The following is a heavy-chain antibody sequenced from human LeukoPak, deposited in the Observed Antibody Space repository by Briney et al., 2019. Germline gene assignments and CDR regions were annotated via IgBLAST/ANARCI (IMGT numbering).Heavy chain of an antibody. CDR3: ATALDYDDSRDY. D-gene: IGHD4-17*01. J-gene: IGHJ4*02. V-gene: IGHV3-7*01. CDR2: IKPDGSEK. CDR1: HFTFTTYW. Sequence: GGSLRLSCAASHFTFTTYWMSWVRQAPGKGLEWVANIKPDGSEKYYVDSVKGRFTISRDNAKNSLYLQMDSLRAEDTAMYYCATALDYDDSRDYWGQGTLVTVSS.